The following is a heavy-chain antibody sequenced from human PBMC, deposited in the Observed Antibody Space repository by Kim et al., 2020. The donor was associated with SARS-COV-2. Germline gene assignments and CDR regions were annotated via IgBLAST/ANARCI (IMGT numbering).Heavy chain of an antibody. V-gene: IGHV3-74*01. CDR3: ARGIGSYPY. CDR1: GFTFSGYW. D-gene: IGHD1-26*01. Sequence: GGSLRLSCAASGFTFSGYWMHWVRQAPGKGLVWVSRINGDGSTTTYADSVKGRFTISRDNAKNTLYLQVNSLRAEDTAVYYCARGIGSYPYWGQGTLVTVSS. CDR2: INGDGSTT. J-gene: IGHJ4*02.